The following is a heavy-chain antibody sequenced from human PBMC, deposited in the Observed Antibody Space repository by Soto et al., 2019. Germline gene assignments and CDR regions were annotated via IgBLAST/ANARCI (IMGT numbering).Heavy chain of an antibody. CDR1: GFTFTSSA. CDR3: AARNRVATSLFDP. D-gene: IGHD5-12*01. J-gene: IGHJ5*02. Sequence: QMQLVQSGPEVKKPGTSVKVPCKASGFTFTSSAVQWVRQARGQRLEWIGWIVVGSGNTNYAQKFQERVTITRDMSTSTAYMELSSLRSEDTAVYYCAARNRVATSLFDPWGQGTLVTVSS. CDR2: IVVGSGNT. V-gene: IGHV1-58*01.